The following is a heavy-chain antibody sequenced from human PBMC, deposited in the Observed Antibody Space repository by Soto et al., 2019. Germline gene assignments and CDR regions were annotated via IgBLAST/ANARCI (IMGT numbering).Heavy chain of an antibody. CDR3: ARGKVAVAGYYYYGMDV. Sequence: QVQLVESGGGVVQPGRSLRLSCAASGFTFSSYAMHWVRQAPGKGLEWVAVISYDGSNKYYADSVKGRFTISRDNSKNTLYLQMNSLRAEDTAVYYCARGKVAVAGYYYYGMDVWGQGTTVTVSS. J-gene: IGHJ6*02. D-gene: IGHD6-19*01. CDR1: GFTFSSYA. V-gene: IGHV3-30-3*01. CDR2: ISYDGSNK.